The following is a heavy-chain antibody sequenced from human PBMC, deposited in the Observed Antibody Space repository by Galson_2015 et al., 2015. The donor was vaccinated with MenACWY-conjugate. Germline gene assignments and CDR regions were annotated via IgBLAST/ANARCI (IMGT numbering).Heavy chain of an antibody. Sequence: SLRLPCAASGFTFSNFWMIWVRQAPGNELEWVASIKQDGSENYLVQSVKGRFTISRDKAENSLFLQMNSLRAEDTAVYCCARERWVWGLFFDHWGQGTLVTVSS. CDR1: GFTFSNFW. D-gene: IGHD3-16*01. CDR3: ARERWVWGLFFDH. CDR2: IKQDGSEN. J-gene: IGHJ4*02. V-gene: IGHV3-7*01.